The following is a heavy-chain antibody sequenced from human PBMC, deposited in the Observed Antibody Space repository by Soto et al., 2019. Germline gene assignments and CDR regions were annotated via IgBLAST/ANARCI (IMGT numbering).Heavy chain of an antibody. CDR3: AKERVVGWYYFDY. Sequence: QVQLVESGGGVVQPGRSLRLSCAASGFTFSSYGMHWVRQAPGKGLEWVAAISYDGSYKYYADSVKGRFTISRDNSKNALYLQMNSLRAEDTAVYYCAKERVVGWYYFDYWGQGTLVTVSS. V-gene: IGHV3-30*18. CDR1: GFTFSSYG. D-gene: IGHD3-10*01. J-gene: IGHJ4*02. CDR2: ISYDGSYK.